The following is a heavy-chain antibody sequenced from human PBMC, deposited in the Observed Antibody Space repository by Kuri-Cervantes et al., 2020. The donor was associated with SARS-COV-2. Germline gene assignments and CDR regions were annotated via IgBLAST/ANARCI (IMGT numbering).Heavy chain of an antibody. J-gene: IGHJ2*01. D-gene: IGHD6-19*01. Sequence: ETLSLTCTVSGGSISSYYWSWIRQPPGKALEWLAHIFSNDEKSYSTSLKSRLTISKDTSKSQAVLTMTNMDPVDTATYYCARTEQWLVDAANWYFDLWGRGTLVTVSS. V-gene: IGHV2-26*01. CDR1: GGSISSYYW. CDR3: ARTEQWLVDAANWYFDL. CDR2: IFSNDEK.